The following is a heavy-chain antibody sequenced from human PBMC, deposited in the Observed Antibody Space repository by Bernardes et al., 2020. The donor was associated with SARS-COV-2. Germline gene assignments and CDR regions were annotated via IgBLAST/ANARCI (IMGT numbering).Heavy chain of an antibody. Sequence: SETLSLTCTVSGGSISSYYWSWIRQPPGKGLEWIGYIYYSGSTNYNTSLKSRVTISVDTSKNQFSLKLSSVTAADTAVYYCARHRAYYYDSSGYSYYFDYWGQGTLVTVSS. J-gene: IGHJ4*02. D-gene: IGHD3-22*01. CDR1: GGSISSYY. CDR3: ARHRAYYYDSSGYSYYFDY. V-gene: IGHV4-59*08. CDR2: IYYSGST.